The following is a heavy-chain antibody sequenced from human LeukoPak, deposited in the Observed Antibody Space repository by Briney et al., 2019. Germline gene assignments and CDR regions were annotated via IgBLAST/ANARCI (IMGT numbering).Heavy chain of an antibody. J-gene: IGHJ4*02. CDR1: GYTFTGYH. CDR3: ARATGGYYDYFYY. CDR2: INPNSGGT. Sequence: ASVKVSCKASGYTFTGYHIHWVRQAPGQRLEWMGWINPNSGGTNYAQKFQGRVTMTRDTSISTAYMELSRLTSDDTAVYYCARATGGYYDYFYYWGQGTLVTVSS. D-gene: IGHD3-22*01. V-gene: IGHV1-2*02.